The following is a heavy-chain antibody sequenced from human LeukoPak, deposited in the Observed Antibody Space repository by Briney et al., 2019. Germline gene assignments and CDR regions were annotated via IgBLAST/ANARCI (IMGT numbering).Heavy chain of an antibody. CDR2: IKQDGSEK. J-gene: IGHJ4*02. CDR1: GFTFSSYW. CDR3: AKVDSAYKMFDY. V-gene: IGHV3-7*03. Sequence: AGGSLRLSCAASGFTFSSYWMSWVRQAPGKGLEWVANIKQDGSEKYYVDSVKGRFTISRDNSKNTLSLQMNSLRAEDTAVYYCAKVDSAYKMFDYWGQGTLVTVSS. D-gene: IGHD5-12*01.